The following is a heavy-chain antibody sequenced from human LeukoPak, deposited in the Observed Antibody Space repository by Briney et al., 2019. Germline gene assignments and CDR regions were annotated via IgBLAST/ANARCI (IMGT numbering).Heavy chain of an antibody. J-gene: IGHJ4*02. CDR2: ISGSGGST. V-gene: IGHV3-23*01. D-gene: IGHD3-10*01. CDR3: AKELGGFGELLFLPGFDY. Sequence: GGSLRLSCAASGFTFSSYGMSWVRQAPGKGLEWVSAISGSGGSTYYADSVKGRFTISRDNSKNTLYLQMNSLRAEDTAVYYCAKELGGFGELLFLPGFDYWGQGTLVTVSS. CDR1: GFTFSSYG.